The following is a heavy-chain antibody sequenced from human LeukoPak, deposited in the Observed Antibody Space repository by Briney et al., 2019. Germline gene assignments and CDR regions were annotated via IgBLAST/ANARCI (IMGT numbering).Heavy chain of an antibody. V-gene: IGHV4-39*07. J-gene: IGHJ6*03. CDR1: GGSISSSSYY. Sequence: SETLSLTCTVSGGSISSSSYYWGWIRQPPGKGLEWIGSIYYSGSTYYNPSLKSRVTISVDTSKNQFSLKLSSVTAADTAVYYCARGAIVVVPAANSILRPYYYYYYMDVWGKGTTVTVSS. D-gene: IGHD2-2*01. CDR2: IYYSGST. CDR3: ARGAIVVVPAANSILRPYYYYYYMDV.